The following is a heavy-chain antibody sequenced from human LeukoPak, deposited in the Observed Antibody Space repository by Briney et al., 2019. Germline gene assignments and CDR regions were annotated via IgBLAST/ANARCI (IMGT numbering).Heavy chain of an antibody. CDR3: ASNSGSYYPYYYYYYMDV. CDR1: GGSISSYY. CDR2: IYYRGST. D-gene: IGHD1-26*01. V-gene: IGHV4-59*08. J-gene: IGHJ6*03. Sequence: SETLSLTCTVSGGSISSYYWSWIRQPPGKGLEWIGYIYYRGSTNYNPSLKSRVTISVDTSKNQFSLKLSSVTAADTAVYYCASNSGSYYPYYYYYYMDVRGKGTTVPVSS.